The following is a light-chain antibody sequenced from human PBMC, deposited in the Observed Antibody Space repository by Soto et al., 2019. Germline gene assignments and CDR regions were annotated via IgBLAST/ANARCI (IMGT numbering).Light chain of an antibody. Sequence: EIVLRQSPGTLSLSPGERATLSCRASQSVSSSYLAWYQQKPGQAPRLLIYGASSRATGIPDRFSGSGSWTGFTLTISRVEPEDFGVYYCQQDGGSPPYTFGQGTKLEIK. J-gene: IGKJ2*01. CDR3: QQDGGSPPYT. CDR1: QSVSSSY. CDR2: GAS. V-gene: IGKV3-20*01.